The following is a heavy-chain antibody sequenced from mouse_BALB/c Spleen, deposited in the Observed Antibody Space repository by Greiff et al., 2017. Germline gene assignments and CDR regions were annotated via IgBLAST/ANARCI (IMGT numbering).Heavy chain of an antibody. V-gene: IGHV1-80*01. CDR2: IYPGDGDT. CDR1: GYAFSSYW. CDR3: ARGTTATLYAMDY. Sequence: QVQLKQSGAELVRPGSSVKISCKASGYAFSSYWMNWVKQRPGQGLEWIGQIYPGDGDTNYNGKFKGKATLTADKSSSTAYMQLSSLTSEDSAVYFCARGTTATLYAMDYWGQGTSVTVSS. J-gene: IGHJ4*01. D-gene: IGHD1-2*01.